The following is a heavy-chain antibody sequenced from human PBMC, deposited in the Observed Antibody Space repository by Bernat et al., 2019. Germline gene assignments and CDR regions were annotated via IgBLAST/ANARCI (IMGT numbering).Heavy chain of an antibody. CDR3: AGGGDLSFDY. CDR1: GGSIGSYY. CDR2: IYYSGST. D-gene: IGHD4-17*01. Sequence: QVQLQESGPGLVKPSETLSLTCTVSGGSIGSYYWTWIRQPPGKGLEWIGYIYYSGSTSYNPSLKSRVTISVDTSKNQFSLKLSSVTAADTAVYYCAGGGDLSFDYWGQGTLVTVSS. J-gene: IGHJ4*02. V-gene: IGHV4-59*08.